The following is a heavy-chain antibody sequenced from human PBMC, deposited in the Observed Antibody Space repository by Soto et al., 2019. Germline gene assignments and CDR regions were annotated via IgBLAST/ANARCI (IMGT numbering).Heavy chain of an antibody. CDR2: KYYSGAT. CDR3: ARGRPNYFYYGLDV. J-gene: IGHJ6*02. CDR1: SRSIKSDYY. V-gene: IGHV4-30-4*01. Sequence: SETLSLTCTVPSRSIKSDYYWAWVRQPPGGGLEWMGYKYYSGATDSDPSLEARVSFSVDTSKNQFFLNLTSVTVADTAVYYCARGRPNYFYYGLDVWGPGIPVTVSS.